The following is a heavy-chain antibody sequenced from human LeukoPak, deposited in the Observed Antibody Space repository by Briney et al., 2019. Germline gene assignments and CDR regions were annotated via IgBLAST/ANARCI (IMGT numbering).Heavy chain of an antibody. V-gene: IGHV3-21*01. CDR2: ISSSSSYI. CDR1: GFTFSSYS. D-gene: IGHD3-3*01. CDR3: ARSADYDFWSGRYYFDY. J-gene: IGHJ4*02. Sequence: GGSLRLSCAVSGFTFSSYSMNWVRQAPGKGLEWVSSISSSSSYIYYADSVKGRFTISRDNAKNSLYLQMNSLRAEDTAVYYCARSADYDFWSGRYYFDYWGQGTLVTVSS.